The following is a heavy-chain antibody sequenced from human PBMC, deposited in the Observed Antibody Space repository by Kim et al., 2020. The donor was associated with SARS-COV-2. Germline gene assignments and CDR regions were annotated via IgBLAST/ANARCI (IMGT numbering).Heavy chain of an antibody. CDR3: ARVQLAAANAFDL. D-gene: IGHD6-25*01. Sequence: NNPDYVKGRFTISSDNAKNSLYLEMSSLRAEDTAVYYCARVQLAAANAFDLWGQGTMVTVSS. J-gene: IGHJ3*01. V-gene: IGHV3-11*06.